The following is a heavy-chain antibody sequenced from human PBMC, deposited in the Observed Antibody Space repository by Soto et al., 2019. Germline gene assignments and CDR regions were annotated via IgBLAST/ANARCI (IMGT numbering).Heavy chain of an antibody. CDR2: IKQDGSEK. D-gene: IGHD6-13*01. CDR3: AIVLKPRGWGIAAAWVPCRGGNYYYYGMDV. CDR1: GFTFSSYW. J-gene: IGHJ6*02. V-gene: IGHV3-7*01. Sequence: GGSLRLSCAASGFTFSSYWRSWVRKAPGKGLEWVANIKQDGSEKYYVDSVKGRFTISRDNAKNSLYLQMNSLRAEDTAVYYCAIVLKPRGWGIAAAWVPCRGGNYYYYGMDVWGQGTTVTVSS.